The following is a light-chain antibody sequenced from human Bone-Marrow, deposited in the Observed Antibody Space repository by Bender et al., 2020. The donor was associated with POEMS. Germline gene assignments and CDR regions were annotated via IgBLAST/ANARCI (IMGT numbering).Light chain of an antibody. Sequence: QSALTQPASVSGSPGQSITISCTGTSSDVGSYDYVSWFQQHPGTVPKPMIYNVNTRPSGVPDRFSGSKSGNTASMSISGLQAEDEADFYCCSYADNSVWVFGGGTKLTVL. J-gene: IGLJ3*02. CDR2: NVN. CDR1: SSDVGSYDY. CDR3: CSYADNSVWV. V-gene: IGLV2-5*01.